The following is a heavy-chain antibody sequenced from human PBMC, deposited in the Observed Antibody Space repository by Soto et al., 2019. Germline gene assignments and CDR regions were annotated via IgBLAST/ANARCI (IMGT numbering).Heavy chain of an antibody. Sequence: QVQLQESGPGLVKPSETLSLTCTVSGGSISSYYWSWIRQPPGKGLEWFGYIYYSGSTNYNPSLKSRVTISVDTSKNQFSLKLSSVTAADTAVYYCARRYSSSWYGMWFDPWGQGTLVTVSS. J-gene: IGHJ5*02. CDR1: GGSISSYY. D-gene: IGHD6-13*01. CDR2: IYYSGST. V-gene: IGHV4-59*01. CDR3: ARRYSSSWYGMWFDP.